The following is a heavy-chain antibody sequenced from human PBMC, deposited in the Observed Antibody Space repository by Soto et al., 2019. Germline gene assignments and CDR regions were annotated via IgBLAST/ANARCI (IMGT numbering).Heavy chain of an antibody. CDR1: GGSISGSNW. D-gene: IGHD5-18*01. Sequence: PSETLSLTCAVSGGSISGSNWWSWVRQPPGKGLEWIGEIYHSGSTNYNPSLKSRVTISVDKSKNKFSLKLSSVTAADTAVYYCASSTGYCYGEIFDYWGRGTLGTVCS. CDR2: IYHSGST. V-gene: IGHV4-4*02. J-gene: IGHJ4*02. CDR3: ASSTGYCYGEIFDY.